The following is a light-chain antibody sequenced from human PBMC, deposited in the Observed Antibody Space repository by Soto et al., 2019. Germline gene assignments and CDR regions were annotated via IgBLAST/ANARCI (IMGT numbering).Light chain of an antibody. CDR3: T. CDR2: GAS. J-gene: IGKJ4*01. Sequence: EIVLTQSPGTLSLSPGERATLSCRASQSVSSSYLAWYQQKPGQAPRLLIYGASSRATGIPDRFSGSGSGTDFTLTISRLEPQDFADPRLTFGGGTKVDIK. CDR1: QSVSSSY. V-gene: IGKV3-20*01.